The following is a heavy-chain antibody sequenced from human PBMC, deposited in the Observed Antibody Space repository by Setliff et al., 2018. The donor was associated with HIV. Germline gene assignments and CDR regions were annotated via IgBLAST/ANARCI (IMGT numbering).Heavy chain of an antibody. CDR1: GDSITNDDYY. CDR3: ARYTSKVDWFDP. V-gene: IGHV4-39*01. D-gene: IGHD2-2*02. CDR2: IHYNGRT. Sequence: SETLSLTCTVSGDSITNDDYYWGWIRQPPGKGLEWIAIIHYNGRTYYDPSLKSRVTIFVDTSNTQFYLKLRSVTASDTAVYYCARYTSKVDWFDPWGQGTLVTVSS. J-gene: IGHJ5*02.